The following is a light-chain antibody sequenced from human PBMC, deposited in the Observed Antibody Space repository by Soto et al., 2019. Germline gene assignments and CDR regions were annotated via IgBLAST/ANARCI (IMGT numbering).Light chain of an antibody. CDR3: QQSYSAPLT. V-gene: IGKV1-39*01. CDR1: QSISSY. Sequence: DIQMTQSPSSLAASVGDRVTITCRASQSISSYLNWYQQKPGKAPKLLIYAASSLQSGVPSRFSGSGSGTDFNFTISSLQPEDFATYYCQQSYSAPLTFGGGTKVEIK. J-gene: IGKJ4*01. CDR2: AAS.